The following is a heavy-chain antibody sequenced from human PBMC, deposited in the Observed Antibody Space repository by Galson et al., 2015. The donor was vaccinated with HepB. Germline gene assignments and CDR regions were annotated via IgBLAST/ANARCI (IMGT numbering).Heavy chain of an antibody. D-gene: IGHD2-2*01. CDR3: ARGGGYCSSTSCYTPYNWFDP. CDR2: INPNSGGT. CDR1: GYTFTGYY. Sequence: SVKVSCKASGYTFTGYYMHWVRQAPGQGLEWMGWINPNSGGTNYAQKFQGWVTMTRDTSISTAYMELSRLRSDDTAVYYCARGGGYCSSTSCYTPYNWFDPWGQGTLVTVSS. V-gene: IGHV1-2*04. J-gene: IGHJ5*02.